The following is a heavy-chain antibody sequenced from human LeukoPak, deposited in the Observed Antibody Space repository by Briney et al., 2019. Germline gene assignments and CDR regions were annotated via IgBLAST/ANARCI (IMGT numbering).Heavy chain of an antibody. J-gene: IGHJ4*02. CDR2: ISLRGRT. D-gene: IGHD2-2*01. CDR3: ARRMTLGYCSSTSCYAGSYPDY. V-gene: IGHV4-4*02. Sequence: SETLSLTCGVSGGSITTTNFWSWGRQPPGGGLEWSGEISLRGRTQYNPSLKRRVNISIDESKNHLYLSLASVTAADTAVYYCARRMTLGYCSSTSCYAGSYPDYWGQGTLVTVSS. CDR1: GGSITTTNF.